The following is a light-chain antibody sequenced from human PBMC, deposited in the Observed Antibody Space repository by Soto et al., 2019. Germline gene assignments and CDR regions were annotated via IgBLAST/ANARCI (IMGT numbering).Light chain of an antibody. CDR2: GAS. J-gene: IGKJ1*01. Sequence: EIALTQSQCTMSVSPWKSSTLGVIPSQSVSSSYLAWYQQKPGQAPRLLIYGASSRATGIPDRFSRSGSGTDFTLTISRLEPEDFAVYYCQQDGSSPWTFGQGTKVDIK. CDR1: QSVSSSY. V-gene: IGKV3-20*01. CDR3: QQDGSSPWT.